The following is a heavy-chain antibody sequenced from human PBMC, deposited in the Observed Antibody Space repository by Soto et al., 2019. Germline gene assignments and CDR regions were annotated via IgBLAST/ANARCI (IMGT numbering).Heavy chain of an antibody. CDR2: ISSGSSTI. CDR1: GFTFSTHS. V-gene: IGHV3-48*01. D-gene: IGHD5-18*01. CDR3: ARLWDTRSFYYYYMDV. J-gene: IGHJ6*03. Sequence: DVQLVESGGGLVQPGGSLRLSCAASGFTFSTHSINWDRQAPGKGLEWVSYISSGSSTIYYADSVKGRFTISRDNVENSVFLQMNSLRAEDTAVYYCARLWDTRSFYYYYMDVWGKGTTVTVSS.